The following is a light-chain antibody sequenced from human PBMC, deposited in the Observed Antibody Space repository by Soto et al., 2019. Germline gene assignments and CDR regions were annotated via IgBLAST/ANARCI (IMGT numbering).Light chain of an antibody. Sequence: QSVLTQPTSVSGAPRQRVTISCSGGSSNIGNNAVNWYQQFPGKTPKLLVYYDDLLPSGVSDRFSGSKSGTSASLAISGLQSEDEADYYCAAWDDSLNGYVFGTGTKVTVL. J-gene: IGLJ1*01. CDR1: SSNIGNNA. V-gene: IGLV1-36*01. CDR3: AAWDDSLNGYV. CDR2: YDD.